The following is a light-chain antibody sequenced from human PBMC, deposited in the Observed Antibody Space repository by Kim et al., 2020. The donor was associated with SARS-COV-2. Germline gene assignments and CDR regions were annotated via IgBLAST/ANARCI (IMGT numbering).Light chain of an antibody. Sequence: GQSVTISCTGTSSDVGGYNYVSWYQQHPGGGPKLIIYDVSKRPSGVPDRFSGSKSGNMASLTVSGLQAEDEAEYYCSSYAGSNNYVFGTGTKVTVL. CDR2: DVS. CDR1: SSDVGGYNY. V-gene: IGLV2-8*01. J-gene: IGLJ1*01. CDR3: SSYAGSNNYV.